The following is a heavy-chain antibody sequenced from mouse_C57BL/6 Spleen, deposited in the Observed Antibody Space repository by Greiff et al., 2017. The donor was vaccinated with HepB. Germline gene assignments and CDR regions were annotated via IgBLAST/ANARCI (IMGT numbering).Heavy chain of an antibody. Sequence: EVMLVESEGGLVQPGSSMKLSCTASGFTFSDYYMAWVRQVPEKGLEWVANINYDGSSTYYLDSLKSRFIISRDNAKNILYLQMSSLKSEDTATYYCAREGLYGSSLYYAMDYWGQGTSVTVSS. CDR3: AREGLYGSSLYYAMDY. CDR1: GFTFSDYY. V-gene: IGHV5-16*01. D-gene: IGHD1-1*01. J-gene: IGHJ4*01. CDR2: INYDGSST.